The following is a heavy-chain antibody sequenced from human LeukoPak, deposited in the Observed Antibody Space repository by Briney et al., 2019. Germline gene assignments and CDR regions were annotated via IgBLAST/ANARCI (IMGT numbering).Heavy chain of an antibody. CDR2: INPNSGGT. CDR3: ATLTYYYDSSGAELDY. Sequence: GASVKVSCKASGYTFTGYYMHWVRQAPGQGLEWMGWINPNSGGTNYAQKFQGRVTMTRDTSISTAYMELSRLRSDDTAVYYCATLTYYYDSSGAELDYWGQGTLVTVSS. V-gene: IGHV1-2*02. CDR1: GYTFTGYY. D-gene: IGHD3-22*01. J-gene: IGHJ4*02.